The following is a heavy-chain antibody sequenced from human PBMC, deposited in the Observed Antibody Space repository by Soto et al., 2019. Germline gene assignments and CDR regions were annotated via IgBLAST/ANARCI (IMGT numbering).Heavy chain of an antibody. CDR2: IYYSGST. V-gene: IGHV4-61*01. Sequence: SETLSLTCTVSGDSVTSGNYYWSWIRQPPGKGLEWIGHIYYSGSTNYNPSLKSRVTISADLSKNQFSLRLSSVTTADTALYYCARTTAVPNTLRSRYFFDYWGQGTLVTVSS. D-gene: IGHD4-17*01. CDR1: GDSVTSGNYY. J-gene: IGHJ4*02. CDR3: ARTTAVPNTLRSRYFFDY.